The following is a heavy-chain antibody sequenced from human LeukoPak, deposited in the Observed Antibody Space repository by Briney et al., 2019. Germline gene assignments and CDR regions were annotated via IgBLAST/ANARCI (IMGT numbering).Heavy chain of an antibody. CDR3: ARGNYDFWSGYTFDY. CDR2: INPNSGGT. V-gene: IGHV1-2*02. Sequence: ASVKVSCKASGYTFTGYYMHWVRQAPGQGLEWMGWINPNSGGTNSAQKFQGRVTMTRDTSISTAYMELSRLRSDDTAVYYCARGNYDFWSGYTFDYWGQGTLVTVSS. J-gene: IGHJ4*02. CDR1: GYTFTGYY. D-gene: IGHD3-3*01.